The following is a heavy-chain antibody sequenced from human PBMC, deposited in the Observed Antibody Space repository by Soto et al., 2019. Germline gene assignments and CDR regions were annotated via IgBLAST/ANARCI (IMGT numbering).Heavy chain of an antibody. J-gene: IGHJ4*02. Sequence: GGSLRLSCAASGFTFSSYSMNWVRQAPGKGLEWVAFIRCDGSNKYYADSVKGRFTISRDNSKNTLYLQMNSLRAEDTAVYYCARDQNIIAAAGTFDYWGQGTLVTVSS. V-gene: IGHV3-30*02. CDR3: ARDQNIIAAAGTFDY. D-gene: IGHD6-13*01. CDR2: IRCDGSNK. CDR1: GFTFSSYS.